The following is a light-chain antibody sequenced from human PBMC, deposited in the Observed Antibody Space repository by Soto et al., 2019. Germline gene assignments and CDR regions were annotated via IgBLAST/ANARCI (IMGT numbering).Light chain of an antibody. CDR3: CSYAGSYV. CDR2: DVS. Sequence: QSALTQPRSVSGSPGQSVTISCTGTSSDVGRYNYVSWYQHHPGKAPQLMIHDVSKRPSGVPDRFSGSKSGNTASLTISGLQVDDEADYSCCSYAGSYVFGTGTKLTVL. CDR1: SSDVGRYNY. J-gene: IGLJ1*01. V-gene: IGLV2-11*01.